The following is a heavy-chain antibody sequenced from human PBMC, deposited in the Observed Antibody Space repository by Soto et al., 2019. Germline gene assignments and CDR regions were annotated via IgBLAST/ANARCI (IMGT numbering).Heavy chain of an antibody. CDR1: GFTFSGFD. CDR2: IGTAGDT. CDR3: AKSQEIGTHFFDS. Sequence: GGSLRLSCEASGFTFSGFDMHWVRQPTGKGLEWVSSIGTAGDTYYAVSVKGRFTISRDNAKNSLSLQMNSLRAGDMAVYFCAKSQEIGTHFFDSWGQGTQVTV. D-gene: IGHD6-13*01. J-gene: IGHJ4*02. V-gene: IGHV3-13*01.